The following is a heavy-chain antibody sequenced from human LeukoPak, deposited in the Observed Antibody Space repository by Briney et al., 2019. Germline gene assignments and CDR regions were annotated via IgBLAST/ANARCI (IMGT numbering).Heavy chain of an antibody. CDR2: IYYSGST. Sequence: PSETLSLTCTVSGGSISSYYWSWIRQPPGKGLEWIGYIYYSGSTNYNHSLKSRVTISVDTSKNQFSLKLSSVTAADTAVYYCARVKYYYDSSGYDSFDYWGQGTLVTVSS. J-gene: IGHJ4*02. CDR1: GGSISSYY. V-gene: IGHV4-59*12. CDR3: ARVKYYYDSSGYDSFDY. D-gene: IGHD3-22*01.